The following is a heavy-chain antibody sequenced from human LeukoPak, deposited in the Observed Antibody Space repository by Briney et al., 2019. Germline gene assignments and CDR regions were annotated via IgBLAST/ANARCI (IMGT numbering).Heavy chain of an antibody. CDR3: VRLGVNWKTTSYGDY. Sequence: GGSLRLSCSASGFTVSSYVMYWVRQAPGKGLEYVSTISTNGGTTYYADSVKGRFTISRENSKNTLYLQMSSLRVEDTAVYYCVRLGVNWKTTSYGDYWGQGTLVTVSS. CDR2: ISTNGGTT. D-gene: IGHD1-1*01. J-gene: IGHJ4*02. V-gene: IGHV3-64D*09. CDR1: GFTVSSYV.